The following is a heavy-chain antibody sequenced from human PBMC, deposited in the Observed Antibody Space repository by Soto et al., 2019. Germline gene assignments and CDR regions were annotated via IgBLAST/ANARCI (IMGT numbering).Heavy chain of an antibody. Sequence: QVQLVQSGAEVKKPGASVKVSYKASGYTFTSYYMHWVRQAPGQGLEWMGIINPSGGSTSYAQKFQGRVTMTRDTSTSTVYMELSSLRSEDTAVYYCARDVTDIVVVPAARRYGMDVWGQGTTVTVSS. D-gene: IGHD2-2*01. V-gene: IGHV1-46*01. J-gene: IGHJ6*02. CDR1: GYTFTSYY. CDR3: ARDVTDIVVVPAARRYGMDV. CDR2: INPSGGST.